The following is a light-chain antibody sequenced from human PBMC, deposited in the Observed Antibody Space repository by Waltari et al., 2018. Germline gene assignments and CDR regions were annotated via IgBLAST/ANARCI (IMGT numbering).Light chain of an antibody. CDR1: QSLFYSSNNKKY. CDR2: WAS. Sequence: DVVMTQSPDFLAVSLGERATIHCKSSQSLFYSSNNKKYFAWYQQKPGQPPKLLINWASTRASGVPDGFSGSGYGTDFTLTISSLQAEDVAIYFCQQYYITPLSFGGGTRVEIK. CDR3: QQYYITPLS. V-gene: IGKV4-1*01. J-gene: IGKJ4*01.